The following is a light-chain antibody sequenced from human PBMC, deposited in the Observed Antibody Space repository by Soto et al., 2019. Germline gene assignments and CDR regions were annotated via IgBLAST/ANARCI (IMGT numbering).Light chain of an antibody. CDR1: QRISTF. Sequence: DIQMTQSPSSLSAFVGDSVTITCHASQRISTFLNWYHQKPGKASKLLIYSASYLQSGVPSNFSGSGSGTDFTLSIVTLQPEDFGTYFCQQSYRLPLTFGGGTKVEI. CDR3: QQSYRLPLT. V-gene: IGKV1-39*01. CDR2: SAS. J-gene: IGKJ4*01.